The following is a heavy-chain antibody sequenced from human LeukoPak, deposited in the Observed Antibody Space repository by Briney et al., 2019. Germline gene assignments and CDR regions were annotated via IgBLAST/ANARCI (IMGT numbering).Heavy chain of an antibody. CDR2: IIPIFGIA. CDR3: ARSHPQGQGYCSSTSCYNRGFGDYYYGMDV. D-gene: IGHD2-2*02. Sequence: ASVKVSCKASGGTFSSYAISWVRQAPGQGLEWMGRIIPIFGIANYAQKFQGRLTITADKSTSTAYMELSSLRSEDTAVYYCARSHPQGQGYCSSTSCYNRGFGDYYYGMDVWGQGTTVTVSS. V-gene: IGHV1-69*04. CDR1: GGTFSSYA. J-gene: IGHJ6*02.